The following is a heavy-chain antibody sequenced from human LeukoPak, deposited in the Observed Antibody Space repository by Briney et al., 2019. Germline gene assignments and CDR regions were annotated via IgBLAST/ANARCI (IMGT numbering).Heavy chain of an antibody. CDR2: ISGSGGST. Sequence: GGSLRLSCAASRFTFSSYDMSWVRQAPGKGLEWVSAISGSGGSTYYADSVKGRFTISRDNSKNTLYLQMNSLRAEDTAVYYCAKRLRQWLGDFDYWGQGTLVTVSS. V-gene: IGHV3-23*01. CDR3: AKRLRQWLGDFDY. CDR1: RFTFSSYD. J-gene: IGHJ4*02. D-gene: IGHD6-19*01.